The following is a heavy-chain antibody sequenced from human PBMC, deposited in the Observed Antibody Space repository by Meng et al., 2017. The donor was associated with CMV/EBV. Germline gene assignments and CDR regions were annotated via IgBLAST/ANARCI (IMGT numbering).Heavy chain of an antibody. CDR1: GYSFTSYW. J-gene: IGHJ5*02. V-gene: IGHV5-51*01. CDR3: ARSDCSSTSCYWFDP. Sequence: GGSLRLSCKGSGYSFTSYWIGWVRQMPGKGLEWMGIIYPGDFDTRYSPSFQGQVTISADKSISTAYLQWSSLKASDTAMYYCARSDCSSTSCYWFDPWGQGTLVTVSS. D-gene: IGHD2-2*01. CDR2: IYPGDFDT.